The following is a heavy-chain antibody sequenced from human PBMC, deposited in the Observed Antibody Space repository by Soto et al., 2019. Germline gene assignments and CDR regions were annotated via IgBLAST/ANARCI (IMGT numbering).Heavy chain of an antibody. V-gene: IGHV3-9*01. Sequence: SLKISCAASGFTFDDYAMHWVRQAPGKGLEWVSGISWNSGSIGYADSVKGRFTISRDNAKNSLYLQMNSLRAEDTALYYCAKGGRDIVVVVAATLLDPWGQGTLVTVSS. CDR2: ISWNSGSI. CDR1: GFTFDDYA. D-gene: IGHD2-15*01. J-gene: IGHJ5*02. CDR3: AKGGRDIVVVVAATLLDP.